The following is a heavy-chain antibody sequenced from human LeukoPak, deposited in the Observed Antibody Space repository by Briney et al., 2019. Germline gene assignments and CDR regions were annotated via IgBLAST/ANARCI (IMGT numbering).Heavy chain of an antibody. CDR1: GYTFTGYY. CDR3: ARDRFRAAGTQAEYFQH. J-gene: IGHJ1*01. CDR2: INPNSGGT. D-gene: IGHD6-13*01. Sequence: ASVKVSCKASGYTFTGYYMHWVRQAPGQGLEWMGRINPNSGGTNYAQKFQGRVTMTRDTSTSTAYMELSRLRSDDTAVYYCARDRFRAAGTQAEYFQHWGQGTLVTVSS. V-gene: IGHV1-2*06.